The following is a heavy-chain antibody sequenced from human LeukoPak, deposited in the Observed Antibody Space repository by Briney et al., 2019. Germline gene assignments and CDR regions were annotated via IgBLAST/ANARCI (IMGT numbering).Heavy chain of an antibody. CDR2: ISYDGSNK. D-gene: IGHD3-22*01. Sequence: GGSLRLSCAASGFTFSSYAMHWVRQAPGKGLEWVAVISYDGSNKYYADSVKGRFTISRDNSKNTLYLQMNSLRAEDTAVYYCARDYDLRLLLEVGIGSFDYWGQGTLVTVSS. J-gene: IGHJ4*02. CDR1: GFTFSSYA. CDR3: ARDYDLRLLLEVGIGSFDY. V-gene: IGHV3-30-3*01.